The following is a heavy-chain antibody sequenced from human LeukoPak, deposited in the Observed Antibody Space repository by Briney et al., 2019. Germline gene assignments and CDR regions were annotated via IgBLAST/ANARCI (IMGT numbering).Heavy chain of an antibody. J-gene: IGHJ3*02. CDR2: MNPNSGNT. D-gene: IGHD6-6*01. Sequence: GASMKVSCKASGYTFTSYDINWVRQATGQGLEWMGWMNPNSGNTGYAQKFQGRVTMTRNTSISTAYMELSSLRAEDTAVYYCANHEYSSSSTYDAFDIWGQGTMVTVSS. V-gene: IGHV1-8*01. CDR1: GYTFTSYD. CDR3: ANHEYSSSSTYDAFDI.